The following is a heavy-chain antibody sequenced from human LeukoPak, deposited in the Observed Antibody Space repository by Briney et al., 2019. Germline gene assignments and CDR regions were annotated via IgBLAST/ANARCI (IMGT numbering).Heavy chain of an antibody. V-gene: IGHV3-48*03. CDR2: ISSSGSTI. Sequence: GGSLRLSCAASGFTFSSYEMNWVRQAPGKGLEWVSYISSSGSTIYYADSVKGRFTISRDNARNSLSLQMNSLRAEDTAVYYCARGWYSSSWYTHFRHWGQGTLVTVSS. CDR1: GFTFSSYE. CDR3: ARGWYSSSWYTHFRH. J-gene: IGHJ1*01. D-gene: IGHD6-13*01.